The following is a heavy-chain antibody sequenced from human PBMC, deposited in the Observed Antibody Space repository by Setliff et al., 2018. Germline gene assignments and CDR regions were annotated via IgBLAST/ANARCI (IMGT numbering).Heavy chain of an antibody. CDR1: GASLSSGTYY. CDR2: IYYRGDT. CDR3: ARHPDGRIVPFDY. V-gene: IGHV4-39*01. D-gene: IGHD1-26*01. Sequence: SETLSLTCTVSGASLSSGTYYWGWIRQPPGKGLEWIGRIYYRGDTYYNASLKGRLTISVDTAQNQFSLRLTSVTAADTAFYYCARHPDGRIVPFDYWGQGTLVTVSS. J-gene: IGHJ4*02.